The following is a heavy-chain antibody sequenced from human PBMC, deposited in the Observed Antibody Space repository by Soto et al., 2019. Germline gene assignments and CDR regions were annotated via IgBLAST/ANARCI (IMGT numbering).Heavy chain of an antibody. CDR2: INPNSGGT. Sequence: QVQLVQSGAEVKKPGASVKVSCKASGYTFTGYYMHWVRQAPGQGLEWMGWINPNSGGTNYAQKFQGRVTMTRDTSISTAYMELSRLRSDDTAVYYCARDDSIAAAGNWFDPWGQGTLVTVSS. D-gene: IGHD6-13*01. V-gene: IGHV1-2*02. CDR3: ARDDSIAAAGNWFDP. CDR1: GYTFTGYY. J-gene: IGHJ5*02.